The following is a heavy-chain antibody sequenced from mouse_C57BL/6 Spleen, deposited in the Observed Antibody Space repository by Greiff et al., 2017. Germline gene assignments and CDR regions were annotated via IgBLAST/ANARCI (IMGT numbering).Heavy chain of an antibody. J-gene: IGHJ1*03. V-gene: IGHV10-3*01. CDR1: GFTFNTYA. CDR3: VRDQLIYYGSSDWYFDV. Sequence: EVQLVESGGGLVQPKGSLKISCAASGFTFNTYAMHWVRQAPGKGLEWVARIRRKSSNYATYYADSVKDRFTISRDDSQTMQYLQMNNLKTEYTAMYYCVRDQLIYYGSSDWYFDVWGTGTTVTVSS. D-gene: IGHD1-1*01. CDR2: IRRKSSNYAT.